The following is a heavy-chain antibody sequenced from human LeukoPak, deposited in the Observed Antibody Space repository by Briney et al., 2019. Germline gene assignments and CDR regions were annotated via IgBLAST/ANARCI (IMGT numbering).Heavy chain of an antibody. V-gene: IGHV3-30-3*01. Sequence: GGSLRLSCAASGFTFSSYAMHWVRQAPGKGLEWVAVISYDGSNKYYADSVKGRFTISRDNSKNTLYLQMNSLRAEDTAVYYCARDREQLGFRHWGQGTLVTVSS. D-gene: IGHD6-6*01. CDR3: ARDREQLGFRH. J-gene: IGHJ1*01. CDR2: ISYDGSNK. CDR1: GFTFSSYA.